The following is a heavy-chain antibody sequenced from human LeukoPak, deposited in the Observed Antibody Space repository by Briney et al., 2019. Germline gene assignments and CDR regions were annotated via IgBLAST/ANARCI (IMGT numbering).Heavy chain of an antibody. CDR1: GGSISSYY. D-gene: IGHD6-13*01. CDR3: ARDLKNEMDSSSWYFDY. Sequence: SETLSLTCTVSGGSISSYYWSWIRQPAGKGLEWIGRIYTSGSTNYNPSLKSRVTISVDTSKNQFSLKLSSVTAADTAVYYCARDLKNEMDSSSWYFDYWGQGTLVTVSS. J-gene: IGHJ4*02. V-gene: IGHV4-4*07. CDR2: IYTSGST.